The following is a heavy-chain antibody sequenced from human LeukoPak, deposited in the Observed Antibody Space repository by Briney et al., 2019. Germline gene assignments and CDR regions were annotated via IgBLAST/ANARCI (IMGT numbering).Heavy chain of an antibody. CDR1: GYTFTGCY. CDR2: INPNSGGT. J-gene: IGHJ4*02. CDR3: ARAPYYYDSSGYYRGSTRPFFDY. D-gene: IGHD3-22*01. Sequence: ASVKVSCKASGYTFTGCYMHWVRQAPGQGLEWMGWINPNSGGTNYAQKFQGRVTMTRDTSISTAYMELSRLRSDDTAVYYCARAPYYYDSSGYYRGSTRPFFDYWGQGTLVTVSS. V-gene: IGHV1-2*02.